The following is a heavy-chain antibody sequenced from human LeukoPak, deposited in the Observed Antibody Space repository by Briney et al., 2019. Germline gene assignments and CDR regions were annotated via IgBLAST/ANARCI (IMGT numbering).Heavy chain of an antibody. Sequence: SETLSLTCTVSGGSISGSSYYWGWIRQPPGKGLEWIGSIYYSGSTYYNPSLKSRVTISVDTSKNQFSLKLSSVTAADTAVYYCARTRYYYNSRSYGAPYYFDYWGQGTLVTVSS. J-gene: IGHJ4*02. CDR3: ARTRYYYNSRSYGAPYYFDY. CDR2: IYYSGST. CDR1: GGSISGSSYY. V-gene: IGHV4-39*01. D-gene: IGHD3-10*01.